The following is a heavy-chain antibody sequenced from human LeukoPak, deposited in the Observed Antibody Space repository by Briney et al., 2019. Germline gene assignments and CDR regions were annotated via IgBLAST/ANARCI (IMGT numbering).Heavy chain of an antibody. Sequence: SETLSLTCTVSGYSISSGYYWGWIRQPPGKGLEWIGSIYHSGSTYYNPSLKSRVTISVDTSKNQFSLKLSSVTAADTAVYYCARRKQLARGSTSFDYWGQGTLVTVSS. J-gene: IGHJ4*02. D-gene: IGHD2-2*01. CDR2: IYHSGST. V-gene: IGHV4-38-2*02. CDR3: ARRKQLARGSTSFDY. CDR1: GYSISSGYY.